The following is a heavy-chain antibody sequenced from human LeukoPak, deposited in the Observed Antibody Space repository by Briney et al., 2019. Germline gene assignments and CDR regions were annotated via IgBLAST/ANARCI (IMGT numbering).Heavy chain of an antibody. V-gene: IGHV4-59*08. J-gene: IGHJ3*02. CDR1: GVSMSSYY. D-gene: IGHD2-21*01. Sequence: SETLSLTCTASGVSMSSYYWSWIRQPPGKGLEWIAYMHNNGNSNYNPSLKSRVTISIDTSNNHFSLKLTPVTAADTAIYYCARHDLRGGAFDIWGRGTLVTVSS. CDR2: MHNNGNS. CDR3: ARHDLRGGAFDI.